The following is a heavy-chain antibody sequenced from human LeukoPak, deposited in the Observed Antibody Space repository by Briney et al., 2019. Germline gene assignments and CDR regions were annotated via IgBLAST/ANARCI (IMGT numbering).Heavy chain of an antibody. CDR2: IYYSGST. D-gene: IGHD6-19*01. Sequence: SETLSLTCTVSGGSISSYYWSWIRQPPGKGLEWIGYIYYSGSTNYNPSLKSRVTISVDTSKNQFSLKLSSVTAADTAVYYCARQPPGPIAVAGPNDYWGQGTLVTVSS. J-gene: IGHJ4*02. V-gene: IGHV4-59*01. CDR3: ARQPPGPIAVAGPNDY. CDR1: GGSISSYY.